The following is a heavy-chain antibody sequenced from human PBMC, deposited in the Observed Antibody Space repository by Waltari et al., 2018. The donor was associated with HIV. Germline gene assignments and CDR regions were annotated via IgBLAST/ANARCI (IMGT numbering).Heavy chain of an antibody. CDR1: GFTFSTYS. J-gene: IGHJ4*02. CDR2: VSSSTTTI. D-gene: IGHD3-10*01. Sequence: EVQLVESGGGLVQPGGSLRLSCAASGFTFSTYSMNWVRQAPGKGLDWVSYVSSSTTTIYYADSVKGRFTISRDNAKNSLYLQMNSLRVEDTAVYYCARDRALRDWGQGTLVTVSS. CDR3: ARDRALRD. V-gene: IGHV3-48*01.